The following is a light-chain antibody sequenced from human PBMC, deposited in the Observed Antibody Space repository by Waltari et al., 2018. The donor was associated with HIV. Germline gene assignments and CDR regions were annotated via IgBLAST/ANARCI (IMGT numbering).Light chain of an antibody. J-gene: IGLJ2*01. Sequence: QSVLTQPPSVSGAPGQRVTISCTGSSSNIGAGYDVHWYQHLQGTAPKLLIYGNSNRPSGVPDRFSGSKSGTSASLAITGLQAEDEADYYCQSYDSSLSGGDVVFGGGTKLTVL. CDR1: SSNIGAGYD. CDR2: GNS. CDR3: QSYDSSLSGGDVV. V-gene: IGLV1-40*01.